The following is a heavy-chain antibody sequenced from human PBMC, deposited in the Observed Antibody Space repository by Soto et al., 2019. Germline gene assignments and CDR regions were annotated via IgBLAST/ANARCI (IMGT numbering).Heavy chain of an antibody. Sequence: ASVKVSCKASGYTFTSYGISWVRQAPGQGLEWMGWISAYNGNTNYAQKLQGRVTMTTDTSTSTAYMELRSLRSDDTAVYYCARDLGGAAAGPNRFDPWGQVTLVPVSS. CDR3: ARDLGGAAAGPNRFDP. CDR1: GYTFTSYG. D-gene: IGHD6-13*01. CDR2: ISAYNGNT. J-gene: IGHJ5*02. V-gene: IGHV1-18*01.